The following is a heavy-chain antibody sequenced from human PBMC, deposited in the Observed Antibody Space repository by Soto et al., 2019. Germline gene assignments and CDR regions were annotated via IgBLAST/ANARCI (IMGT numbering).Heavy chain of an antibody. CDR1: GFAFSGYA. J-gene: IGHJ4*02. CDR3: ARDLKTRNCDY. V-gene: IGHV3-33*01. Sequence: QVQLVESGGGVVQPGRSLRLSCAASGFAFSGYAMHWVRQAPGKGLEWVAIIWYDGSNTYYADSVKGRFTISRDNSKNMVYLQMNSLRAEDTAVYYCARDLKTRNCDYWGQGTLVTVSS. D-gene: IGHD4-17*01. CDR2: IWYDGSNT.